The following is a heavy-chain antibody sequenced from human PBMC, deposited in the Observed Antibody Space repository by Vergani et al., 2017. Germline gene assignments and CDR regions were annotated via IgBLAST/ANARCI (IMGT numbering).Heavy chain of an antibody. CDR3: ASQIAAAAYYYGMDV. CDR1: GGSISSSNC. V-gene: IGHV4-4*02. J-gene: IGHJ6*02. Sequence: QVQLQESGPGLVKPSGTLSLTCAVSGGSISSSNCLSWVRQPPGTGLAWLGEIYHSWSTNYNPSLKCRVTISVDKSKNQCSLKLSSVTAADTAVYYCASQIAAAAYYYGMDVWGQGTTVTVSS. CDR2: IYHSWST. D-gene: IGHD6-13*01.